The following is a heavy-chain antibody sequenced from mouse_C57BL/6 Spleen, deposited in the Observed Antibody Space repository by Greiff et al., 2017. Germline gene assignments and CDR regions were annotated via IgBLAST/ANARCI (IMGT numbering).Heavy chain of an antibody. CDR3: ARERGLRGYAMDY. V-gene: IGHV5-17*01. CDR2: ISSGSSTI. Sequence: EVKVVESGGGLVKPGGSLKLSCAASGFTFSDYGMHWVRQAPEKGLEWVAYISSGSSTIYYADTVKGRFTISRDNAKNTLFLQMTSRRSEDTAMYYCARERGLRGYAMDYWGQGTSVTVSS. J-gene: IGHJ4*01. D-gene: IGHD3-1*01. CDR1: GFTFSDYG.